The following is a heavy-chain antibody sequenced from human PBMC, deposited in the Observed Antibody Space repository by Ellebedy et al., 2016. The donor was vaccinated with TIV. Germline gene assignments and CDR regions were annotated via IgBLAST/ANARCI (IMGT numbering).Heavy chain of an antibody. CDR2: IYYSGST. D-gene: IGHD5-12*01. V-gene: IGHV4-30-4*01. Sequence: SETLSLXXTVSGGSISSGDYYWSWIRQPPGKGLEWIGYIYYSGSTYYNPSLKSRVTISVDTSKNQFSLKLSSVTAADTAVYYCARVGYGGYPGDYWGLGTLVTVSS. J-gene: IGHJ4*02. CDR1: GGSISSGDYY. CDR3: ARVGYGGYPGDY.